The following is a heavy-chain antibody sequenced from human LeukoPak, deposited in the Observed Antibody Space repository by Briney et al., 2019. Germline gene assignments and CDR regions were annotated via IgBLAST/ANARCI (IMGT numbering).Heavy chain of an antibody. V-gene: IGHV1-8*01. CDR3: ARGLRITMVRGGSYLVY. D-gene: IGHD3-10*01. Sequence: ASVKVSCKASGYTFTSYDINWVRQATGQGLEWMGWMNPNSGNTGYAQKFQGRVTVTRNTSISTAYMELSSLRSEDTAVYYCARGLRITMVRGGSYLVYWGQGTLVTVSS. CDR2: MNPNSGNT. J-gene: IGHJ4*02. CDR1: GYTFTSYD.